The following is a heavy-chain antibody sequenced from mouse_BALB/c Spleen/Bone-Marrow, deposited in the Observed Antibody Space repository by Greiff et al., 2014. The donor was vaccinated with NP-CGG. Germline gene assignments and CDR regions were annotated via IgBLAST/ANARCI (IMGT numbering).Heavy chain of an antibody. CDR2: IDPANGNT. CDR3: AVYYYGSSLIAY. D-gene: IGHD1-1*01. CDR1: GFNIKDTY. V-gene: IGHV14-3*02. Sequence: DVKLVESGAELVKPGASVKLSCTASGFNIKDTYMHWVQQTPEQGLEWIGRIDPANGNTKYDPKFQGKATITADTSSNTTYLQLSSLTTEDTQVYYCAVYYYGSSLIAYWGQGNLVTVYA. J-gene: IGHJ3*01.